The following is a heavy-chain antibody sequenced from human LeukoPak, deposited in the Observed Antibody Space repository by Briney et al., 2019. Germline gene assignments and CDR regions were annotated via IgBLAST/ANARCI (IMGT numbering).Heavy chain of an antibody. CDR3: AKVTPPYYYGSGTQSDYYFDY. Sequence: GGSLRLSCAASGFTFDDYAMHWVRQAPGKGLEWVSGISWNSGSIGCADSVKGRFTISRDNAKNSLYLQMNSLRAEDTALYYCAKVTPPYYYGSGTQSDYYFDYWGQGTLVTVSS. J-gene: IGHJ4*02. V-gene: IGHV3-9*01. CDR1: GFTFDDYA. D-gene: IGHD3-10*01. CDR2: ISWNSGSI.